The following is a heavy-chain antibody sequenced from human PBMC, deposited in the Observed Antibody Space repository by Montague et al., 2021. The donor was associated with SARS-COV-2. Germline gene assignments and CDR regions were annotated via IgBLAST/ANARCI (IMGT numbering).Heavy chain of an antibody. CDR2: SDWXDDK. Sequence: PALVKPTQTLTLTCTFSGFSLSTSGMCVSWIRQPPGKALEWLARSDWXDDKYYSTSLKTRLTISKDTSKNQVVLTMTNMDPVDTATYYCAREIAAAGPALDYWGQGTLVTVSS. CDR3: AREIAAAGPALDY. V-gene: IGHV2-70*11. CDR1: GFSLSTSGMC. D-gene: IGHD6-13*01. J-gene: IGHJ4*02.